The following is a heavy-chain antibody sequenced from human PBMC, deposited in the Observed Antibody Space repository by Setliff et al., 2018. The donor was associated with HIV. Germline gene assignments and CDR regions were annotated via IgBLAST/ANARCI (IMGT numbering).Heavy chain of an antibody. J-gene: IGHJ3*02. CDR3: AREHCSGGSCNGFDI. Sequence: SETLSLTCTVSGGSISSYCWNWIRQPPGKGLEWIGRIYTSGSTNYNPSLKSRVTISVDTSKNQFSLKLGSVTAADTAMYYCAREHCSGGSCNGFDIWGQGTMVTVSS. CDR1: GGSISSYC. D-gene: IGHD2-15*01. CDR2: IYTSGST. V-gene: IGHV4-4*08.